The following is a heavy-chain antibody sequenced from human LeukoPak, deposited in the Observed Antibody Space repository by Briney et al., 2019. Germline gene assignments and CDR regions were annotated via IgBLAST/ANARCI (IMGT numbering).Heavy chain of an antibody. Sequence: SETLSLTCAVSGGSISSGDWWNWVRQPPGKGLEWIGEIYHSGSTNYNPSLKSRVTISVDKSKNQFSLKLSSVTAADTAVYYCALSYGDYDSGAFDIWGQGTMVTVSS. CDR1: GGSISSGDW. CDR2: IYHSGST. D-gene: IGHD4-17*01. V-gene: IGHV4-4*02. CDR3: ALSYGDYDSGAFDI. J-gene: IGHJ3*02.